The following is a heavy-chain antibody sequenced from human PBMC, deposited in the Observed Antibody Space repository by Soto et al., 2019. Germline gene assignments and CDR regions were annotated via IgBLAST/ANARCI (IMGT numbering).Heavy chain of an antibody. J-gene: IGHJ5*02. D-gene: IGHD2-2*01. CDR2: IYHTGTT. Sequence: SETLSLTCSVSGGSISSIDYFWCWIRQPPGKGLEWIGFIYHTGTTYYNPSLRSRVTISIDTSKSQSSMKLNSVTAADTAVYYCARVMAAMQNWLDPWGQGTLVTVS. CDR3: ARVMAAMQNWLDP. V-gene: IGHV4-30-4*01. CDR1: GGSISSIDYF.